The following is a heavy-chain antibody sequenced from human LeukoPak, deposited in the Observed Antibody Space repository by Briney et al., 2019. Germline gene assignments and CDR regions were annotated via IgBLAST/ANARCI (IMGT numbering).Heavy chain of an antibody. J-gene: IGHJ5*02. Sequence: SETLSLTCAVSGGSISSYYWSWIRQPPGKGLEWIGYIYYSGSTNYNPSLKSRVTISVDTSKNQFSLKLSSVTAADTAVYYCARVGITMIVVANRWFDPWGQGTLVTVSS. CDR2: IYYSGST. D-gene: IGHD3-22*01. V-gene: IGHV4-59*08. CDR3: ARVGITMIVVANRWFDP. CDR1: GGSISSYY.